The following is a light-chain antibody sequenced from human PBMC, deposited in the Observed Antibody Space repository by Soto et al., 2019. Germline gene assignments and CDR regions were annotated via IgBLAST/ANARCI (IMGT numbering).Light chain of an antibody. CDR1: SSDIGSYNY. V-gene: IGLV2-14*03. J-gene: IGLJ3*02. CDR3: SSYGVSSTL. Sequence: QSVLTQPASLSGSPGQSITISCTGTSSDIGSYNYVSWYQQHPGKAPKLMIFDVSYRPSGISDRFSGSKSGNTASLTISGLQPDDEADYYCSSYGVSSTLFGGGTKVTV. CDR2: DVS.